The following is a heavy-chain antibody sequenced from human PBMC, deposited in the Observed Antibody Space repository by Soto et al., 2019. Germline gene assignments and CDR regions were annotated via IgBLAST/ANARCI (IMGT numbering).Heavy chain of an antibody. D-gene: IGHD3-9*01. V-gene: IGHV1-69*01. CDR1: GGTFSSYA. CDR2: IIPIFGTA. CDR3: ARDPRSNYDILTADDAFDI. Sequence: QVQLVQSGAEVKKPGASVKVSCKASGGTFSSYAISWVRQAPGQGLEWMGGIIPIFGTANYAQKFQGRVTITADESTSTAYIELSSLRSEDTAVYYCARDPRSNYDILTADDAFDIWGQGTMVTVSS. J-gene: IGHJ3*02.